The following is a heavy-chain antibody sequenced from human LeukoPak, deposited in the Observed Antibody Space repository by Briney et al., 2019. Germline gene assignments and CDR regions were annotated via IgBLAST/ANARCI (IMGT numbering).Heavy chain of an antibody. CDR3: ARDLGIVGATGVFDY. CDR1: GFTFSSYA. D-gene: IGHD1-26*01. V-gene: IGHV1-46*01. J-gene: IGHJ4*02. CDR2: INPSGGST. Sequence: GGSLRLSCAASGFTFSSYAMSWVRQAPGQGLEWMGIINPSGGSTSYAQKFQGRVTMTRDTSTSTVYMELSSLRSEDTAVYYCARDLGIVGATGVFDYWGQGTLVTVSS.